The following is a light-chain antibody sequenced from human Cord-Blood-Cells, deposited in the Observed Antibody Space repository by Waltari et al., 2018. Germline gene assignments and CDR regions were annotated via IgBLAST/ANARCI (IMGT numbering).Light chain of an antibody. CDR3: SSYTSSSTWV. CDR1: SSDVGGSNY. V-gene: IGLV2-14*01. CDR2: DVS. J-gene: IGLJ3*02. Sequence: QSALTQPASVSGSPGQSITISCTGTSSDVGGSNYVSWYQQQPGKAPKLMIYDVSNGPSGVSNRVSGSKSGNTASLTISGLQAEDEADYYCSSYTSSSTWVFGGGTKLTVL.